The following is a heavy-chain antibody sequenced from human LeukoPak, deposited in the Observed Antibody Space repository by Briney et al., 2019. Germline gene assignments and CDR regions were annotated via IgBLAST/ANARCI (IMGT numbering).Heavy chain of an antibody. Sequence: SVKVSCKASGGIFSSYAISWVRQAPGQGLEWMGGIIPIFGTANYAQKFQGRVTITADKSTSTAYMELSSLRSEDTAVYYCARSFGCSGGSCYSNWFDPWGQGTLVTVSS. V-gene: IGHV1-69*06. J-gene: IGHJ5*02. CDR2: IIPIFGTA. D-gene: IGHD2-15*01. CDR1: GGIFSSYA. CDR3: ARSFGCSGGSCYSNWFDP.